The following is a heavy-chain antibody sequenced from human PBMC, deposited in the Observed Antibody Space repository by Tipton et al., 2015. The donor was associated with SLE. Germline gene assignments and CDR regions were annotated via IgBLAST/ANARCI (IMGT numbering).Heavy chain of an antibody. J-gene: IGHJ6*03. CDR3: ARLSGNYYFYMDV. CDR1: GGSFSGYY. V-gene: IGHV4-34*01. Sequence: TLSLTCAVYGGSFSGYYWSWIRQPPGKGLEWIGEINHSGGTNYNPSLKSRVTISVDTSKNQFSLKLSSVTAADTAVYYCARLSGNYYFYMDVWGRGTSVSVSS. D-gene: IGHD1-14*01. CDR2: INHSGGT.